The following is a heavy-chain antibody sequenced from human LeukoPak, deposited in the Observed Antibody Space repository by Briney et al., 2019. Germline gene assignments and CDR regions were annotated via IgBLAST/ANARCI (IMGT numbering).Heavy chain of an antibody. D-gene: IGHD6-13*01. CDR2: ISGLGGST. CDR1: GFTFSSYA. CDR3: ARDVEARISAAGTFDY. V-gene: IGHV3-23*01. J-gene: IGHJ4*02. Sequence: QSGGSLRLSCAASGFTFSSYAMSWVRQAPGKGLEWVSVISGLGGSTYYADSVKGRFAISRDNSKNTLWLQMNSLRAYDTAIYYCARDVEARISAAGTFDYWGQGSLVTVSS.